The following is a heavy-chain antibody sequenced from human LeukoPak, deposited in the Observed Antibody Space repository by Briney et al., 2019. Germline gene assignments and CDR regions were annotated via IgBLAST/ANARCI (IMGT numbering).Heavy chain of an antibody. J-gene: IGHJ4*02. D-gene: IGHD6-19*01. CDR3: ARVGSGSPWAYFDY. V-gene: IGHV3-30*04. CDR1: GFTFSSYA. Sequence: GRSLRLSCAASGFTFSSYAMHWVRQAPGKGLEWVAVISYDGSNKYYADSVKGRFTISRDNSKNTLYLQMNSLRAEDTAMYYCARVGSGSPWAYFDYWGQGTLVTVSS. CDR2: ISYDGSNK.